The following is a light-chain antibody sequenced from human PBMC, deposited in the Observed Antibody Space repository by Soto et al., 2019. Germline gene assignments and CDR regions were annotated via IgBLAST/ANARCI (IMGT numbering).Light chain of an antibody. V-gene: IGKV1-5*01. CDR1: QSISTW. Sequence: DIQMTQSPSTLSAFVGDRVTITCRASQSISTWLAWYQQKPGKPPKVLIYHASSLESGVPSRFSGSGSGTECPLTITTLQPEDVATYYCQQFNYYPYSFGQGTKLEIK. CDR2: HAS. CDR3: QQFNYYPYS. J-gene: IGKJ2*03.